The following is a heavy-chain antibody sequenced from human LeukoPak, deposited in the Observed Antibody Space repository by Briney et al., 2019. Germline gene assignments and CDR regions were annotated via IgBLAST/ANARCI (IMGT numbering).Heavy chain of an antibody. CDR1: GYTFTSYD. Sequence: VKVSCKASGYTFTSYDINWVRQATGQGLEWMGWMSPNSGNTGYAQKLQGRVTMTTDTSTSTAYMELRSLRSDDTAVYYCAREWTYTSMGIVATSSDYWGQGTLVTVSS. D-gene: IGHD5-12*01. J-gene: IGHJ4*02. V-gene: IGHV1-8*01. CDR3: AREWTYTSMGIVATSSDY. CDR2: MSPNSGNT.